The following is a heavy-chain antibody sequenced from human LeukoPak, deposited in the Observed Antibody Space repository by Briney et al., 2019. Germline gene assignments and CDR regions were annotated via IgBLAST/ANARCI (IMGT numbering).Heavy chain of an antibody. CDR2: ISYDGSNK. D-gene: IGHD1-26*01. J-gene: IGHJ4*02. V-gene: IGHV3-30-3*01. CDR3: ARDLLQGGSYGYDY. Sequence: AGGSLRLSCAASGFTFSSYAMHWVRQAPGKGLEWVAVISYDGSNKYYADSVKGRFTISRDNSKNTLYLQINSLRAEDTAVYYCARDLLQGGSYGYDYWGQGTLVTVSS. CDR1: GFTFSSYA.